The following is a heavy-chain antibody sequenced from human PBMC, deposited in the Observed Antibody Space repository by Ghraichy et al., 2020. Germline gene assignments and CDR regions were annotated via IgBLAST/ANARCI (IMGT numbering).Heavy chain of an antibody. V-gene: IGHV3-7*01. CDR3: ARGRWFDP. CDR2: TNQDGTAK. CDR1: GFTFSTSW. Sequence: LSLTCAASGFTFSTSWMSWVRQVPGKGLEWVANTNQDGTAKYYVDSVKGRLTISRDNAKNSAYLQMNSLRVEDTAVYYCARGRWFDPRGQGTLVTVSS. J-gene: IGHJ5*02.